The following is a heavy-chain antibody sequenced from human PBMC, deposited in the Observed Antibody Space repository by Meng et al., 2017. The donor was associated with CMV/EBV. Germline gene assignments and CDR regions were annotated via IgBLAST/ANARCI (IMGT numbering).Heavy chain of an antibody. V-gene: IGHV1-69*10. D-gene: IGHD3-3*01. Sequence: SVKVSCKASGCTFSSYAISWVRQAPGQGLEWMGGIIPILGIANYAQKFQGRVTITADKSTSTAYMELSSLRSEDTAVYYCARRLSTYDFWSGYSSRGMDVWGQGTTVTVSS. CDR3: ARRLSTYDFWSGYSSRGMDV. CDR1: GCTFSSYA. CDR2: IIPILGIA. J-gene: IGHJ6*02.